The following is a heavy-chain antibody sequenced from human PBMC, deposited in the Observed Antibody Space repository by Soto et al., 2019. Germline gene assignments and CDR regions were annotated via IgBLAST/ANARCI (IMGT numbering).Heavy chain of an antibody. V-gene: IGHV1-2*04. J-gene: IGHJ4*02. Sequence: ASVKVSCKASGYTFTGYYMHWVRQAPGQGLEWMGWINPNSGGTNYAQKFQGWVTMTRDTSISTAYMELSRLRSDDTAVYYCAREGNGYCSGGSCQTNSNYDYWGQGTLVTVSS. CDR3: AREGNGYCSGGSCQTNSNYDY. CDR2: INPNSGGT. CDR1: GYTFTGYY. D-gene: IGHD2-15*01.